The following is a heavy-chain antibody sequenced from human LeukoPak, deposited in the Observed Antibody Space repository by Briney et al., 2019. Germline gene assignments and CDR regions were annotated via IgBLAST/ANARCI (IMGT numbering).Heavy chain of an antibody. CDR1: GFTFSAYN. J-gene: IGHJ4*02. CDR3: AREPTQPLRFGEFHPFDN. CDR2: ISSSSATI. Sequence: GGSLRLSCEGSGFTFSAYNMNWVRQAPGKGLESISYISSSSATIFYADSVKGRFTISRDNAKNSLYLQMNSLRAEDTAVYYCAREPTQPLRFGEFHPFDNWGQGTLVTVSS. D-gene: IGHD3-10*01. V-gene: IGHV3-48*04.